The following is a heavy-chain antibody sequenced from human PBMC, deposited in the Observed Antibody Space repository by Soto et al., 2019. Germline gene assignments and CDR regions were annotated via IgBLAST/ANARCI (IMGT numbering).Heavy chain of an antibody. Sequence: QVQLVQSGAEVKKPGSSVKVSCEVSGGTFSSYTISWVRQAPGQGLEWMGRIIPIFGIANYAQKFQGRVTITADKSTSTAYMELSSLRPEDTAVYYCADVAADDWGQGTLVTVSS. CDR3: ADVAADD. J-gene: IGHJ4*02. CDR1: GGTFSSYT. CDR2: IIPIFGIA. V-gene: IGHV1-69*02. D-gene: IGHD2-15*01.